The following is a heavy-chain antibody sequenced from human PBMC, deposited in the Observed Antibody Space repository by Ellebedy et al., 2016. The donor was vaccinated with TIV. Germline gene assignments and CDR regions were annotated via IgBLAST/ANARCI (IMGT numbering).Heavy chain of an antibody. V-gene: IGHV4-59*01. CDR2: IYYSGST. CDR3: ASSLTMLRGGMDV. CDR1: GDSISSYY. D-gene: IGHD3-10*01. J-gene: IGHJ6*02. Sequence: MPSETLSLTCTVSGDSISSYYWSWIRQPPGKGLEWIGYIYYSGSTNYNPSLKSRVTISVDTSKNQFSLKLSSVTAADTAVYYCASSLTMLRGGMDVWGQGTTVTVSS.